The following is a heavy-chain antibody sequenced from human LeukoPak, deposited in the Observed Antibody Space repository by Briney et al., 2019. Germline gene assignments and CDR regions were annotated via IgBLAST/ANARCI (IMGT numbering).Heavy chain of an antibody. V-gene: IGHV1-69*04. CDR2: IIPILGIA. CDR1: GGTFSSYA. CDR3: ARDGGTLGPSQH. D-gene: IGHD1-1*01. J-gene: IGHJ1*01. Sequence: GASVKVSCKASGGTFSSYAISWVRQAPGQGLEWMGRIIPILGIANYAQKFQGRITITTAESTSTAYMELSSRRSEDTAVYYCARDGGTLGPSQHWGQGTLVTVSS.